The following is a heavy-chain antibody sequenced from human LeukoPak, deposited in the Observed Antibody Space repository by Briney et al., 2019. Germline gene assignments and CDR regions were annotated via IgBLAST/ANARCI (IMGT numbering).Heavy chain of an antibody. Sequence: ASVKASCKASGYTFTCYYMHWVRQAPGQGLEWMGWINPNSGGTNYAQKFQGRVTMTRDTSISTAYMELSRLRSDDTAVYYCAREQDIVVVPAAIMGYWGQGTLVTVSS. CDR3: AREQDIVVVPAAIMGY. CDR2: INPNSGGT. J-gene: IGHJ4*02. V-gene: IGHV1-2*02. D-gene: IGHD2-2*01. CDR1: GYTFTCYY.